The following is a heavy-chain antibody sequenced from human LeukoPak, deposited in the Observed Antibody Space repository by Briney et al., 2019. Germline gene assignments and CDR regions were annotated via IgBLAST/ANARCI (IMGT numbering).Heavy chain of an antibody. D-gene: IGHD3-9*01. CDR3: AILSIGRCFDYIFDF. V-gene: IGHV4-39*01. J-gene: IGHJ4*02. CDR1: GGSVSSSTYY. Sequence: SETLSLTCAVSGGSVSSSTYYWGWIRQPPGNGLEWIGNIYYTGSSYYNPSLKSRVTMSVDTSKNQFSLKMNSVTAADTAVYYCAILSIGRCFDYIFDFWGQGTLLTVSS. CDR2: IYYTGSS.